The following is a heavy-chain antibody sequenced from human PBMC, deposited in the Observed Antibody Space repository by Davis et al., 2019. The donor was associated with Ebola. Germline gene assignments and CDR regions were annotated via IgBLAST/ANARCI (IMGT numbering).Heavy chain of an antibody. J-gene: IGHJ3*02. CDR2: ISWNSGSI. CDR3: AKDAIPLTTVTSYAFDI. V-gene: IGHV3-9*01. Sequence: PGGSLRLSCAASGFTFDDYAMHWVRQAPGKGLEWVSGISWNSGSIGYADSVKGRFTISRDNAKNSLYLQMNSLRAEDTALYYCAKDAIPLTTVTSYAFDIWGQGTMVTVSS. CDR1: GFTFDDYA. D-gene: IGHD4-17*01.